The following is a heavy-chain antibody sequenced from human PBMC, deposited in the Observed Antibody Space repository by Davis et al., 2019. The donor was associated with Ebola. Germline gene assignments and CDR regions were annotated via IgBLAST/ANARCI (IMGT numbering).Heavy chain of an antibody. D-gene: IGHD3-3*01. CDR1: GFSFSSYS. CDR2: ISSSSSYI. Sequence: GGSLRLSCVVSGFSFSSYSMNWVRQAAGKGLEWVSSISSSSSYIYYADSVKGRFTVSRDNAKNSLSLQMNSLRAEDTAVYYCAKDSDYDFWSGYPYGMDVWGQGTTVTVSS. J-gene: IGHJ6*02. V-gene: IGHV3-21*06. CDR3: AKDSDYDFWSGYPYGMDV.